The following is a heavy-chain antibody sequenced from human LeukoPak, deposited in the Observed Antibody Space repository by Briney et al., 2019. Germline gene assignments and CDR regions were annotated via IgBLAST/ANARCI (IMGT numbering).Heavy chain of an antibody. V-gene: IGHV4-34*01. D-gene: IGHD4-23*01. CDR3: ARLRWLPNWFDP. J-gene: IGHJ5*02. CDR1: GSSISSYY. Sequence: KPSETLSLTCTVSGSSISSYYWSWIRQAPGKGLEWIGEINHSGSTNYNPSLKSRVTISVDTSKNQFSLKLSSVTAADTAVYYCARLRWLPNWFDPWGQGTLVTVSS. CDR2: INHSGST.